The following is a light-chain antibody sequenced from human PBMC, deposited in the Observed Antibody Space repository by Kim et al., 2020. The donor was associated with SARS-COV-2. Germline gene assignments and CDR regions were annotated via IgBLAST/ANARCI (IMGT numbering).Light chain of an antibody. CDR1: QTANTN. V-gene: IGKV3-15*01. CDR3: HQYNKWPYT. CDR2: DAS. J-gene: IGKJ2*01. Sequence: VPPGGGDTLSCRDRQTANTNLAWYRQKPAQAPRLYIYDASSRATGVPARFSGAGSGTELTLTISSLQSEDFAVYYCHQYNKWPYTFGQGTKLEI.